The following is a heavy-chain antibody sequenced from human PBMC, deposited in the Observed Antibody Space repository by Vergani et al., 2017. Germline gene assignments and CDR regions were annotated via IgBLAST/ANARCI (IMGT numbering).Heavy chain of an antibody. CDR3: ARDGSADAFDI. V-gene: IGHV3-21*01. Sequence: EVQLVESGGGLVKPGGSLRLSCAASGFTFSSYSMNWVRQAPGKGLEWVSSISSSSSYIYYADSVKDRFTISRDNAKNSLYLQMNSLRAEDTAVYYCARDGSADAFDIWGQGTMVTVSS. CDR2: ISSSSSYI. D-gene: IGHD1-26*01. J-gene: IGHJ3*02. CDR1: GFTFSSYS.